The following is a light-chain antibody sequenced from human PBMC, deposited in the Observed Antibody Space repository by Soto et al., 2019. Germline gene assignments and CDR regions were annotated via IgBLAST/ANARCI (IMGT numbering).Light chain of an antibody. J-gene: IGLJ2*01. CDR3: CSYAGSVV. CDR1: SSDVGSYNL. Sequence: QSVLTQPASVSGSPGQSITISCTGTSSDVGSYNLVSWYQQHPGKAPKLMIYEVSKRPSGVSNRFSGSKSGNTASLTISGLQAEDEADYYCCSYAGSVVFGGGTKLNVL. CDR2: EVS. V-gene: IGLV2-23*02.